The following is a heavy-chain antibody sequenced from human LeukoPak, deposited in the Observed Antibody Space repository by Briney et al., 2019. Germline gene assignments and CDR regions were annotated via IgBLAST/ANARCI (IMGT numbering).Heavy chain of an antibody. Sequence: SETLSLTCSVSGGSISTYSWSWIRQPAGKGLKWIGRIDTSGSTTYNPSLKSRVTMSVDTSKNQFSLKLTSVTAADTAVYYCARKAIYCSTTTCPYDAFDIWGQGAMVTVSS. CDR3: ARKAIYCSTTTCPYDAFDI. J-gene: IGHJ3*02. D-gene: IGHD2-2*01. CDR1: GGSISTYS. CDR2: IDTSGST. V-gene: IGHV4-4*07.